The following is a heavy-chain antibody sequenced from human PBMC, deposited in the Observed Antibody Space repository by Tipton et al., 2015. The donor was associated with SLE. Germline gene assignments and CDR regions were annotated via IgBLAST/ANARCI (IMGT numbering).Heavy chain of an antibody. Sequence: TLSLTCAVYGGSFSGYYWSWIRQPPGKGLEWIGEINHSGSTNYNPSLKSRVTISVDTSKNQFSLKLGSVTAADTAVYYCARSLGYCTNGVCYYYYYYMDVWGKGTTVTVSS. D-gene: IGHD2-8*01. J-gene: IGHJ6*03. CDR2: INHSGST. CDR1: GGSFSGYY. CDR3: ARSLGYCTNGVCYYYYYYMDV. V-gene: IGHV4-34*01.